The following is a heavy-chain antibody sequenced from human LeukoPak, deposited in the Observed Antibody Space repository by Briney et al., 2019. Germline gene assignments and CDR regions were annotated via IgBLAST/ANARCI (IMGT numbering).Heavy chain of an antibody. CDR2: IIPIFGPT. CDR3: ASCGYSYGRRASYFDL. V-gene: IGHV1-69*13. CDR1: GGTFNSYA. J-gene: IGHJ2*01. D-gene: IGHD5-12*01. Sequence: ASVKVSCKASGGTFNSYAISWVRQAPGQGLEWMGAIIPIFGPTNYAQKFQGRVTITAYESTSTAYMELDSLKSEDTAVYYCASCGYSYGRRASYFDLWGRGTLVTVSS.